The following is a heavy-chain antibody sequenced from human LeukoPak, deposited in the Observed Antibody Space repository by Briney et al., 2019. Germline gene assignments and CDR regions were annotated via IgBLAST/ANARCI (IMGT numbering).Heavy chain of an antibody. CDR2: ISTNGGRT. D-gene: IGHD3-16*01. V-gene: IGHV3-64*01. J-gene: IGHJ3*02. Sequence: QTGGSLRLSCAASGFTFSSYAMHWVRQAPGKGLEYVSTISTNGGRTYYANSVKGRFTISGDNSKNTVYLQMGSLRAEDMAVYYCARERRGDDAFDIWGQGTMVTVSS. CDR1: GFTFSSYA. CDR3: ARERRGDDAFDI.